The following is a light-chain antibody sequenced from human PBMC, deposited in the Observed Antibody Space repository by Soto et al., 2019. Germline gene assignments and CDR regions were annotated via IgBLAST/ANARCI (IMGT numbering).Light chain of an antibody. J-gene: IGLJ2*01. V-gene: IGLV2-11*01. CDR2: DVS. CDR3: CSYAGSYTGV. Sequence: QSALTQPRSVSGSPGQSVTISCTGTSSDVGGYNYVSWYQQHPGKAPKLMIYDVSKRPSGVPDRFSGSKSGNTASLTISSLQAEDEADYYCCSYAGSYTGVFGAGTKLTVL. CDR1: SSDVGGYNY.